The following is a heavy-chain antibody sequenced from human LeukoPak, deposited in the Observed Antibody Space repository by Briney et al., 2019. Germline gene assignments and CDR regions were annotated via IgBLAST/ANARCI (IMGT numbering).Heavy chain of an antibody. CDR2: ICGSGGST. CDR3: AKWFGEPFFDY. CDR1: GFTLSNYA. V-gene: IGHV3-23*01. D-gene: IGHD3-10*01. Sequence: GGSLRLSCAAPGFTLSNYAMSWVRQAPGKGLEWVSGICGSGGSTYYAESVKGRFTISRDNSKNTLYLQMNSLRAEDTALHYCAKWFGEPFFDYWGQGTLVTVSS. J-gene: IGHJ4*02.